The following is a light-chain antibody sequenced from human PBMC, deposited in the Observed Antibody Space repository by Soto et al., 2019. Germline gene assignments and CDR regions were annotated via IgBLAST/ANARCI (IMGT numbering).Light chain of an antibody. V-gene: IGKV1-12*01. CDR3: QQYNSYPWT. Sequence: DIQMTQSPSSVSASVGDRVTITCRASRDISSWLAWYQQKPGKAPKIMIYAASSLQGGVPSRFSGSGSGTEFTLTISSLQPDDFATYYCQQYNSYPWTFGQGTKVDI. CDR2: AAS. CDR1: RDISSW. J-gene: IGKJ1*01.